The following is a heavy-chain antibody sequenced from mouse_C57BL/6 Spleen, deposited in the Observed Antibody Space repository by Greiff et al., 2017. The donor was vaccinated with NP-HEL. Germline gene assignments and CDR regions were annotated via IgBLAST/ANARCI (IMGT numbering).Heavy chain of an antibody. CDR1: GYTFTDYY. CDR2: INPNNGGT. V-gene: IGHV1-26*01. J-gene: IGHJ2*01. D-gene: IGHD1-1*01. CDR3: ARSPSPLYYYGSSYFDY. Sequence: EVQLQQSGPELVKPGASVKISCKASGYTFTDYYMNWVKQSHGKSLEWIGDINPNNGGTSYNQKFKGKATLTVDKSSSTAYMELRSLTSEDSAVYYCARSPSPLYYYGSSYFDYWGQGTTLTVSS.